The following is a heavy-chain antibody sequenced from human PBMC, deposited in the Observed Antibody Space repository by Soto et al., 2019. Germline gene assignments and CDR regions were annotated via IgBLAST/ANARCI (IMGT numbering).Heavy chain of an antibody. CDR3: VTNSGWSLRDFDY. V-gene: IGHV3-64D*08. D-gene: IGHD6-19*01. Sequence: PGGSLRLSCSASGLTFSSFTMHWVRQAPGKGLEYVSAINSNGGSANYGDSVKGRFTISRDNPKNTLYLQMSSLRVEDMALYYCVTNSGWSLRDFDYWGQGTLVTVSS. CDR1: GLTFSSFT. CDR2: INSNGGSA. J-gene: IGHJ4*02.